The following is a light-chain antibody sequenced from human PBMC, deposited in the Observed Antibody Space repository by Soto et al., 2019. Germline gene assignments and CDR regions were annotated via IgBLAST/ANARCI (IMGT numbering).Light chain of an antibody. CDR1: SSNIGAGYD. V-gene: IGLV1-40*01. Sequence: QAVVTQPPSVSGAPGQRVTISCTGSSSNIGAGYDVHWYQQVSGTAPKLLIYVNSNRPSGVPDRFSGSKSGTSASLAITGLQAEDEADYYCQSYDSSLSGSNVVFGGGTKLTVL. J-gene: IGLJ2*01. CDR2: VNS. CDR3: QSYDSSLSGSNVV.